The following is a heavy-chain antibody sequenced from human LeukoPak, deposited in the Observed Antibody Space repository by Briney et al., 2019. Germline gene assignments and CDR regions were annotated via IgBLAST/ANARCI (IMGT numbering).Heavy chain of an antibody. CDR1: GYTFTSYY. Sequence: ASVKVSCKASGYTFTSYYMHWVRQAPGQGLEWMGWINPNSGGTNYAQKFQGWVTMTRDTSISTAYMELSRLRSDDTAVYYCARGQQLVLGPFDIWGQGTMVTVSS. D-gene: IGHD6-13*01. J-gene: IGHJ3*02. V-gene: IGHV1-2*04. CDR2: INPNSGGT. CDR3: ARGQQLVLGPFDI.